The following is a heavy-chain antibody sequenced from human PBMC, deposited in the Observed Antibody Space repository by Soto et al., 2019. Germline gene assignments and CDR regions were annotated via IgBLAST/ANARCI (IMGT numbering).Heavy chain of an antibody. CDR3: ARGSVAGRRFDY. V-gene: IGHV1-46*01. CDR2: INPSGGST. Sequence: ASVKVSCKASGYTFTSYCIHWVRQAPGQGLEWMGIINPSGGSTSYAQKFQGRVTMTRDTSTSTVYMELSSLRSEDTAVYYCARGSVAGRRFDYWGQGTLVTVSS. CDR1: GYTFTSYC. J-gene: IGHJ4*02. D-gene: IGHD6-19*01.